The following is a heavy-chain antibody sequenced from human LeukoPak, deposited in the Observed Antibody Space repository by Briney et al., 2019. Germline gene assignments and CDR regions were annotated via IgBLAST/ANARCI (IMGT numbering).Heavy chain of an antibody. CDR3: ARDSRAFCGGDCYSPFDY. V-gene: IGHV3-21*01. D-gene: IGHD2-21*02. Sequence: GGSLRLSCAASGFTFSSYSTNWVRQAPGKGMEWVSSISSSNTYIYYAASVKGRFTISRDNAKNSLYLQMNSLRAEDTAVYYCARDSRAFCGGDCYSPFDYWGQGTLVTVSS. CDR2: ISSSNTYI. CDR1: GFTFSSYS. J-gene: IGHJ4*02.